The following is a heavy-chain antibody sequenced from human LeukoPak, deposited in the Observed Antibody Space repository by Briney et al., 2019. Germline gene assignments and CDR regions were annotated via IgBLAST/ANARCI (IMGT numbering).Heavy chain of an antibody. D-gene: IGHD3-16*01. Sequence: GGSLRLSCAASGFAFSSHWMNWVRQAPGKGLDWVANVDREGSDKNYVDSVKGRFTISRDNAKNSLYLQMNSLRVEDTAVYYCARDGVPGGRDVWGQGTMVTVS. CDR3: ARDGVPGGRDV. J-gene: IGHJ6*02. V-gene: IGHV3-7*01. CDR1: GFAFSSHW. CDR2: VDREGSDK.